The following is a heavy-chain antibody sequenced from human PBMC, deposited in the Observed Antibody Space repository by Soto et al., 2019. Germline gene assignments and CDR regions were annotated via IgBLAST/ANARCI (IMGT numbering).Heavy chain of an antibody. Sequence: DVQLVESGGGLVQPGGSLRLSCAASGFPFSQYAMHWVRQAPGKGLEWISYINSASSTTFHADSIKGRLTVSRDNAKNSVYVHMSSLRHEDTAVYYCARDLSHWGQGTLVTVSS. V-gene: IGHV3-48*02. CDR1: GFPFSQYA. CDR3: ARDLSH. J-gene: IGHJ4*02. CDR2: INSASSTT.